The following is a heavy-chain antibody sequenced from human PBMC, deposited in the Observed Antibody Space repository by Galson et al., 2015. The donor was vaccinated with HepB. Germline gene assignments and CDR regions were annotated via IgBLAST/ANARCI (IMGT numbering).Heavy chain of an antibody. J-gene: IGHJ4*02. V-gene: IGHV1-24*01. D-gene: IGHD2-21*02. CDR1: GYTLSQLS. Sequence: SVKVSCKVSGYTLSQLSMHWVRQAPGKGLEWMGGFDPEEGEIIYAQKFQGRVTMTEDRFTDTVYMELSSLRYEDVAVYYCATSACIISNCYHLYWGQGTLVTVSS. CDR2: FDPEEGEI. CDR3: ATSACIISNCYHLY.